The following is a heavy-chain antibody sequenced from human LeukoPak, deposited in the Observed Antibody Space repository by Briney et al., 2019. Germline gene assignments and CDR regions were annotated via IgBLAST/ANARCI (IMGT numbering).Heavy chain of an antibody. J-gene: IGHJ4*02. V-gene: IGHV3-23*01. Sequence: PGGSLRLSCAASGFTLSNAWMSWVRQAPGKGLEWVSAISESGSGTYYADSVKGRFTISRDNSKDTLSLQMNSLRAEDTAVYYCAKDIAQGYTFGSIEQDYWGQGTLVTVSS. CDR2: ISESGSGT. CDR1: GFTLSNAW. CDR3: AKDIAQGYTFGSIEQDY. D-gene: IGHD5-18*01.